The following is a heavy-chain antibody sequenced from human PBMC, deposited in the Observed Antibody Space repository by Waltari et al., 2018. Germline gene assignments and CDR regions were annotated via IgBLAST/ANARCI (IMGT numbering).Heavy chain of an antibody. CDR2: LHYTGDT. Sequence: VQPLESGPGLVKPSETLSLTCFVGDGSINSFTWAWMRQPPGEGLEWIGSLHYTGDTMYNASLKSRVTISLDRSKRHLSLKLQSVTAADTALYYCARFYTALDYFDSWGQGTLITVSS. CDR3: ARFYTALDYFDS. V-gene: IGHV4-59*01. D-gene: IGHD5-18*01. CDR1: DGSINSFT. J-gene: IGHJ4*02.